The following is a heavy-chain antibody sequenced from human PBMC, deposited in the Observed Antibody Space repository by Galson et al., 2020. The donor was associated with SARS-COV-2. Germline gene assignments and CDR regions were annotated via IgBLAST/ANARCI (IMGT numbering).Heavy chain of an antibody. V-gene: IGHV3-7*01. J-gene: IGHJ4*02. Sequence: QLGESLKISCAASGFTFSSYWMSWVRQAPGKGLEWVANIKQDGSEKYYVDSVKGRFTISRDNAKNSLYLQMNSLRAEDTAVYYCARGGPYYYDSSGYDYWGQGTLVTVSS. CDR3: ARGGPYYYDSSGYDY. CDR2: IKQDGSEK. D-gene: IGHD3-22*01. CDR1: GFTFSSYW.